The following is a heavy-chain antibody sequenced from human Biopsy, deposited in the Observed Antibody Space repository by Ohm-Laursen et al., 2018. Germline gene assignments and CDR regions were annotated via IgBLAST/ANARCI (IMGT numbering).Heavy chain of an antibody. V-gene: IGHV1-18*04. CDR1: GYTFTAYG. D-gene: IGHD3-3*01. J-gene: IGHJ3*02. CDR2: ISTYNDDT. Sequence: ASVKVSCKTSGYTFTAYGISWVRQAPGQGLEWMGWISTYNDDTNIAQKFQGRVSMTTDTSTRTAYMELRSLRSGDTAIYFCARGPGYDFWSGSDPFDIWGQGTLVTVS. CDR3: ARGPGYDFWSGSDPFDI.